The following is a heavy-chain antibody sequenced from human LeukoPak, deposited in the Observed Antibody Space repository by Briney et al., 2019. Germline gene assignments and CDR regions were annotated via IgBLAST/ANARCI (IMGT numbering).Heavy chain of an antibody. J-gene: IGHJ4*02. Sequence: SETLSLTCTVSGGSISSYYWSWIRQPAGKGLEWIGRIYTTGSTNYNPSLKSRVNMSIDTTKNQFSLKLSSVTAADTAVYYCPRQVEVAGKAGFDFWGQGTLGTVSS. CDR2: IYTTGST. CDR3: PRQVEVAGKAGFDF. CDR1: GGSISSYY. D-gene: IGHD6-19*01. V-gene: IGHV4-4*07.